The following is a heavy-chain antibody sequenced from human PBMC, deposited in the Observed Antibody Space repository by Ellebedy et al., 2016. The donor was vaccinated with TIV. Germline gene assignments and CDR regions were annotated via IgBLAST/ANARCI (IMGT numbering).Heavy chain of an antibody. CDR3: AKRPGSKDH. CDR2: ISGSGGST. V-gene: IGHV3-23*01. D-gene: IGHD1-1*01. CDR1: GFTFSTYA. Sequence: PGGSLRLSCAASGFTFSTYAMSWVRQAPGKGLEWVSSISGSGGSTHYADSVKGRFTISRDKSKNTLYLQMNSLRAEDTAVYYCAKRPGSKDHWGQGTLVTVSS. J-gene: IGHJ4*02.